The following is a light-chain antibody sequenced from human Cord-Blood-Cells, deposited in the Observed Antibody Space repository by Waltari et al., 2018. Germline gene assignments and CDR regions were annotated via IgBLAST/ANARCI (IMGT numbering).Light chain of an antibody. CDR2: EVS. Sequence: QSALTQPPSASGSPGQSVTISCTGTSSDVGGYNYVSWYQQHPGKAPKLMIYEVSKRPAGGPDRFSCSKSGNTASRTVSGLQAEDEADYYCSSYAGSNKLVFGGGTKLTVL. CDR3: SSYAGSNKLV. CDR1: SSDVGGYNY. V-gene: IGLV2-8*01. J-gene: IGLJ2*01.